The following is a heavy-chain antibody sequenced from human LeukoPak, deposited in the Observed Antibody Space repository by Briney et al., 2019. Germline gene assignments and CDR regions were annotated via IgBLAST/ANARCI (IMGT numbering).Heavy chain of an antibody. CDR1: GDSFSSNSVI. CDR3: ARRLTQYDCFDP. J-gene: IGHJ5*02. CDR2: TYYRSTWYN. V-gene: IGHV6-1*01. Sequence: SQTLSLTCAISGDSFSSNSVIWNWIRQSPSRGLEWLGRTYYRSTWYNDYAVSVRGRITVNPDTSKNQFSLRLNSVTPVDTAVYYCARRLTQYDCFDPWGQGILVTVSS. D-gene: IGHD2-2*01.